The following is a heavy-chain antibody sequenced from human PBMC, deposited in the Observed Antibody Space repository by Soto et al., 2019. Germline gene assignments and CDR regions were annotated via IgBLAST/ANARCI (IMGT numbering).Heavy chain of an antibody. D-gene: IGHD3-10*01. CDR2: VNPNNGDT. CDR3: AKVSRKGSAIDFDY. CDR1: GYTFSNYD. J-gene: IGHJ4*02. Sequence: QVQLVQSGAELKKPGASVKVSCKASGYTFSNYDMNWVRQATGQGPEWIGWVNPNNGDTGYAQKYQGPATLTTDISTTPAYMELTSLRSEDPAIYYCAKVSRKGSAIDFDYWGQGTRMTVSS. V-gene: IGHV1-8*01.